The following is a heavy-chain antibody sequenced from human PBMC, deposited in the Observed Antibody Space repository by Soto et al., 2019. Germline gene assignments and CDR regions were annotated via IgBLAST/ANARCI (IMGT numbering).Heavy chain of an antibody. D-gene: IGHD2-15*01. CDR2: IWYDGSNK. CDR1: GFTFSSYG. Sequence: LILCWTGSGFTFSSYGMHWVRLAPGKGLEWVAVIWYDGSNKYYADSVKGRFTISGDNSKNTLYLQMNSLRAEDTAVYYCSGDGCDVLDIWTQGTL. J-gene: IGHJ3*02. CDR3: SGDGCDVLDI. V-gene: IGHV3-33*01.